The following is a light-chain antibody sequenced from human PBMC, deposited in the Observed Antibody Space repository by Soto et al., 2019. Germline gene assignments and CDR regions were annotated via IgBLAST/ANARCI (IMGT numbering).Light chain of an antibody. CDR3: QQYNLDPYT. Sequence: DIQMTQSPSTLSGSIGDRVIITCRASQSVVNWLAWYQQKPGKAPKLLISDASNLESGVPPRFSGVGSGTDFTLTISSLQTDDSATYYCQQYNLDPYTFGQGTKLEIK. J-gene: IGKJ2*01. CDR2: DAS. V-gene: IGKV1-5*01. CDR1: QSVVNW.